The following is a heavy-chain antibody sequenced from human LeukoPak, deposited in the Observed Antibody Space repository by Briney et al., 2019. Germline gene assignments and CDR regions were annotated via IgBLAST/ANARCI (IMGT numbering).Heavy chain of an antibody. CDR2: ISAYNGNT. J-gene: IGHJ4*02. V-gene: IGHV1-18*01. CDR1: GYTFTSYG. CDR3: ARPSSGWASYYFDY. D-gene: IGHD6-19*01. Sequence: ASVKVSCKASGYTFTSYGISWVRQAPGQGLEWMGWISAYNGNTNYAQKLQGRVTMTTDTSTSTAYMKLRSLRSDDTAVYYCARPSSGWASYYFDYWGQGTLVTVSS.